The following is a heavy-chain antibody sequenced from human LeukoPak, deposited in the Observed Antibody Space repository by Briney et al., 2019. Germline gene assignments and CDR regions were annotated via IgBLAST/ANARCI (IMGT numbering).Heavy chain of an antibody. CDR1: GFIFRSYD. D-gene: IGHD6-19*01. CDR2: IGGRTNYI. CDR3: ARGVRIAVAGYIDY. Sequence: GGSLRLSCEASGFIFRSYDMAWVRQAPGKGLDWIAYIGGRTNYIFYADSVKGRFTIPRDNSKNTLYLRMNSLRAEDTAVYYCARGVRIAVAGYIDYWGRGTLVTVPS. V-gene: IGHV3-21*05. J-gene: IGHJ4*02.